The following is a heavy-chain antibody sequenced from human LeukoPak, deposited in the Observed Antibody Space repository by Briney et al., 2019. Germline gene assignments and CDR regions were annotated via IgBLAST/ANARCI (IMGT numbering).Heavy chain of an antibody. CDR1: GLTFRTYG. CDR3: ARPLHTPITMVRGVIRY. J-gene: IGHJ4*02. D-gene: IGHD3-10*01. Sequence: PGGSLRLSCEASGLTFRTYGMNWVRQAPGKGLEWVSYISSRSGTIYYADSVKGRFTISRDNAKNSLYLQMNSLRDEDTAVYYCARPLHTPITMVRGVIRYWGQGTLVTVSS. CDR2: ISSRSGTI. V-gene: IGHV3-48*02.